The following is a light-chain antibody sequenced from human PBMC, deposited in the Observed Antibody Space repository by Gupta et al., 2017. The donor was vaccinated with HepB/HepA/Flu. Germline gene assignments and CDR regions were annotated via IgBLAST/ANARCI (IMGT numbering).Light chain of an antibody. CDR2: DAF. CDR1: QSVASN. V-gene: IGKV3-15*01. J-gene: IGKJ4*01. Sequence: IVMTQSPATLSVFPGERATLSCRASQSVASNLAWYQQKPGQAPRLLIYDAFTRATGIPARFSGSGSGTEFTLTISSLQSEDFAVYYCQQYNNWPLTFGGGTKVEIK. CDR3: QQYNNWPLT.